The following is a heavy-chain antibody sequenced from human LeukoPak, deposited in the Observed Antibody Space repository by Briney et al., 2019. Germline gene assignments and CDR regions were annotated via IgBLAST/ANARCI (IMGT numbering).Heavy chain of an antibody. CDR3: ARDRGWFDP. J-gene: IGHJ5*02. CDR2: ISHSGTP. CDR1: GYSIRTNYY. Sequence: SETLSLTCTVSGYSIRTNYYWGWIRQSPGKGLEWIGSISHSGTPYYNPSLRSRVTISADTSKNQFSLKLSSVTAADTAVYYCARDRGWFDPWGQGTLVTVSS. V-gene: IGHV4-38-2*02.